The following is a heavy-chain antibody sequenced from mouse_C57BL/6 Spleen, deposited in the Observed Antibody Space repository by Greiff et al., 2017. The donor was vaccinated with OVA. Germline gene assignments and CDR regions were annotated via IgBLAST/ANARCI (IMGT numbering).Heavy chain of an antibody. J-gene: IGHJ2*01. CDR2: IYPRSGNT. V-gene: IGHV1-81*01. D-gene: IGHD1-1*01. Sequence: QVQLQQSGAELARPGASVKLSCKASGYTFTSYGISWVKQRTGQGLEWIGEIYPRSGNTYYNEKFKGKATLTADKSSSTAYMELRSLTSEDSAVYFCARRGVITTVVALDYWGQGTTLTVSS. CDR1: GYTFTSYG. CDR3: ARRGVITTVVALDY.